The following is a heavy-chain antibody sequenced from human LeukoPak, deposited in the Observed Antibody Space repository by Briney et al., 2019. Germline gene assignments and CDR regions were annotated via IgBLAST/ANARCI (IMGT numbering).Heavy chain of an antibody. CDR2: IYTSGST. Sequence: SETLSLTCTVSGGSISSYYWNWIRQPAGKGLEWIGRIYTSGSTNYNPSLKSRVTMSVDTSKNQFSLKLSSVTAAGTAVYYCARGLYSRRRGDYFDYWGQGTLVTVSS. CDR3: ARGLYSRRRGDYFDY. V-gene: IGHV4-4*07. CDR1: GGSISSYY. J-gene: IGHJ4*02. D-gene: IGHD3-10*01.